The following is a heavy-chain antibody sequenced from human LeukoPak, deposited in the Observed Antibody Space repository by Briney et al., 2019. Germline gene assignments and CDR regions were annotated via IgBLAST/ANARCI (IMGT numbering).Heavy chain of an antibody. V-gene: IGHV3-21*01. CDR1: GFTFSSYS. Sequence: GGSLRLSCATSGFTFSSYSMNWVRQAPGKGLDWVSCISSSSSYIYYTDSVKGRFTISRDNAKNSLTLQMNSRRAEDTAVYYCARDLKYYDSSGFDYWGQGTLVTVSS. CDR3: ARDLKYYDSSGFDY. D-gene: IGHD3-22*01. CDR2: ISSSSSYI. J-gene: IGHJ4*02.